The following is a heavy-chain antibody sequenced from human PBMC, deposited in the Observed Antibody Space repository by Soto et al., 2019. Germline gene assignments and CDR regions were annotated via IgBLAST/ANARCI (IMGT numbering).Heavy chain of an antibody. CDR3: TTDAYYDYIWGSYRDDAFDI. J-gene: IGHJ3*02. CDR2: IKSKTDGGTT. D-gene: IGHD3-16*02. V-gene: IGHV3-15*01. Sequence: EVQLVESGGGLVKPGGSLRLSCAASGFTFSNAWMSWVRQAPGKGLEWVGRIKSKTDGGTTDYAEPVKGRFTISRDDSKNTLYLQMNSLKTEDTAVYYCTTDAYYDYIWGSYRDDAFDIWGQGTMVTVS. CDR1: GFTFSNAW.